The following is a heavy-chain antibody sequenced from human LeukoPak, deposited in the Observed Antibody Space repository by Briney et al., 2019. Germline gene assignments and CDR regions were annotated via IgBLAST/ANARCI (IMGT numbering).Heavy chain of an antibody. D-gene: IGHD3-10*01. CDR3: ATLPEDDAFDI. CDR1: GFTFSSYG. Sequence: GGSLRLSCAASGFTFSSYGMHWVRQAPGKGLEWVAVISYDGSNKYYADSVKGRFTISRDNSKNTLYLQMNSLRAEDTAVYYCATLPEDDAFDIWGQGTMVTVSS. J-gene: IGHJ3*02. CDR2: ISYDGSNK. V-gene: IGHV3-30*03.